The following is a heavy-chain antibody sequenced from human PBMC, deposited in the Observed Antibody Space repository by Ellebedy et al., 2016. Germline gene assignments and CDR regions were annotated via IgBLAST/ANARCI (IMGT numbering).Heavy chain of an antibody. D-gene: IGHD6-19*01. CDR1: GFSFRDDW. CDR2: INKRGTEQ. J-gene: IGHJ4*02. CDR3: AGGNGWLIDY. Sequence: GGSLRLXXAGSGFSFRDDWMNWIRQAPGKGLEWVAIINKRGTEQYYVDAVKGRFTISRDNGENSLYLQMNSLRAEDTGVYYCAGGNGWLIDYWGQGTLVAVSS. V-gene: IGHV3-7*04.